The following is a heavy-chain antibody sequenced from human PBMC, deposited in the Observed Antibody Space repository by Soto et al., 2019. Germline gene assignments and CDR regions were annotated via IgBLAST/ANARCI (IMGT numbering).Heavy chain of an antibody. CDR1: GFTFSNAW. CDR3: ARFKGGIWSGYYTGGSNYYYYGMDV. D-gene: IGHD3-3*01. Sequence: EVQLVESGGGLVKPGGSLRLSCAASGFTFSNAWMSWVRQAPGKGLEWVGRIKSKTDGGTTDYADSVKGRFTISRDNAKNSLYLQMNSLRAEDTAVYYCARFKGGIWSGYYTGGSNYYYYGMDVWGQGTTVTVSS. J-gene: IGHJ6*02. CDR2: IKSKTDGGTT. V-gene: IGHV3-15*01.